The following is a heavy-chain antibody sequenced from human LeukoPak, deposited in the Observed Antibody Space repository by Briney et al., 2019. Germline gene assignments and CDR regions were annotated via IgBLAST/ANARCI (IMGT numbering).Heavy chain of an antibody. V-gene: IGHV4-59*01. J-gene: IGHJ4*02. CDR1: GGSISSYF. D-gene: IGHD6-13*01. CDR2: IYNSGST. CDR3: ATSIAAAGPLDY. Sequence: PAATLSLTCTVSGGSISSYFWSWIRQPPGKEPECIGYIYNSGSTKYNPSLKSRVTISVDTSKNQFSLKLSSVATADTAVYYCATSIAAAGPLDYWGQGTLVTVSS.